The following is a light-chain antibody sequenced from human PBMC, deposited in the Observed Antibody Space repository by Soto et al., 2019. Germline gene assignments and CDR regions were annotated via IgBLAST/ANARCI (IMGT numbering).Light chain of an antibody. CDR3: QQYDTSPRT. Sequence: EIVLTQSPGTLSLSPGERATLSCRASQSLSSGYLAWYQQKPGQSPRILIYAASSRATGIPDRFSGGGSGTDFTLTISRLEPEDFAVYYCQQYDTSPRTFGQGTKVDIK. CDR1: QSLSSGY. CDR2: AAS. J-gene: IGKJ1*01. V-gene: IGKV3-20*01.